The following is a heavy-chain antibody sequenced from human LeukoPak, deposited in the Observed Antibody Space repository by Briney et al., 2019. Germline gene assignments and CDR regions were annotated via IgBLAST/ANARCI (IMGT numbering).Heavy chain of an antibody. CDR1: DGSISTYY. D-gene: IGHD3-16*02. J-gene: IGHJ4*02. CDR2: IYTTGST. CDR3: AREYYDYVWGSYRSAYFDY. Sequence: PSETLSLTCTVSDGSISTYYWSWIRQPAGKGLEWIGRIYTTGSTNYNPSLKSRVTMSVDTSKNQFSLKLSSVTAADTAVYYCAREYYDYVWGSYRSAYFDYWGQGTLVTVSS. V-gene: IGHV4-4*07.